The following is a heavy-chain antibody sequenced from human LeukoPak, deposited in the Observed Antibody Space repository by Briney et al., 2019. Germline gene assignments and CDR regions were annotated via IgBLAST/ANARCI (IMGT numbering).Heavy chain of an antibody. D-gene: IGHD3-22*01. CDR3: ARGTQAYYDKAPVDY. Sequence: SETLSLTCAVYGGSFSGYYWSWIRQPPGKGLEWIGEINHSGSTNYNPSLKSRVTISVDTSKNQFSLKLSSVTAADTAVYYCARGTQAYYDKAPVDYWGQGTLVTVSS. CDR2: INHSGST. CDR1: GGSFSGYY. J-gene: IGHJ4*02. V-gene: IGHV4-34*01.